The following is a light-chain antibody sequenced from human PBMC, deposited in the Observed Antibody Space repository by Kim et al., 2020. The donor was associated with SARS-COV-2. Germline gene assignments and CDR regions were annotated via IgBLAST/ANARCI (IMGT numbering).Light chain of an antibody. CDR1: TSNPGTHK. Sequence: GQTVTSSGSGTTSNPGTHKATWYQQLPGTAPNLLVYGHNQRPSGVSDRFSGSTSVTSATLAISGLQPEDEAMYYCSVWDDGLTGPIFGGGTQLTVL. V-gene: IGLV1-44*01. CDR2: GHN. J-gene: IGLJ2*01. CDR3: SVWDDGLTGPI.